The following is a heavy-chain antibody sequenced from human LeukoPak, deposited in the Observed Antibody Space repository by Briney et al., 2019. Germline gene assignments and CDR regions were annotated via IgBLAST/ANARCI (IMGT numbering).Heavy chain of an antibody. CDR1: GFTFTNAW. J-gene: IGHJ4*02. D-gene: IGHD3-3*01. CDR3: ARGDFWSGYLYYFDY. Sequence: GGSLRLSCATSGFTFTNAWMTWVRQAPGKGLEWVAVISYDGSNKYYADSVKGRFTISRDNSKNTLYLQMNSLRAEDTAVYYCARGDFWSGYLYYFDYWGQGTLVTVSS. CDR2: ISYDGSNK. V-gene: IGHV3-30*03.